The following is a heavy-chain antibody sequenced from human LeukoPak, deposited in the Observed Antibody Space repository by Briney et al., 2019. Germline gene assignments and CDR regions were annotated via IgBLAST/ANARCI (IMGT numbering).Heavy chain of an antibody. CDR3: ARPYSSGWFGSFNY. CDR2: IYYSGST. Sequence: PSETQSLTCSVSGGSMSTYYWSWIRQPPGKGLEWIAYIYYSGSTNYNPSLRSRVTISVDTSKNQFSLKLSSVTAADTAVYYCARPYSSGWFGSFNYWGQGTLVTVSS. D-gene: IGHD6-19*01. J-gene: IGHJ4*02. V-gene: IGHV4-59*08. CDR1: GGSMSTYY.